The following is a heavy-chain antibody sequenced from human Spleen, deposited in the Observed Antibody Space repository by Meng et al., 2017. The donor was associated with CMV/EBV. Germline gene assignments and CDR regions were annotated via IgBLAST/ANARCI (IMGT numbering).Heavy chain of an antibody. CDR2: IFYTENT. CDR3: ARTRRTIFGVVIPSYYFDY. J-gene: IGHJ4*02. V-gene: IGHV4-61*01. D-gene: IGHD3-3*01. Sequence: SETLSLTCTVSGASVSSGSYYWTWIRQSPGKGLEWIGNIFYTENTNSNPSLKSRVTISVDTSKNQFSLKLSSVTAADTAVYYCARTRRTIFGVVIPSYYFDYWGQGTLVTVSS. CDR1: GASVSSGSYY.